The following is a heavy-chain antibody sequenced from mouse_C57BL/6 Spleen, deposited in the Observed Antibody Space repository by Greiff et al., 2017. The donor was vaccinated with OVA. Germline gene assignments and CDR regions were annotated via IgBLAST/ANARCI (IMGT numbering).Heavy chain of an antibody. V-gene: IGHV1-55*01. Sequence: QVQLQQPGAELVKPGASVKMSCKASGYTFTSYWIPWVKQRPGQGLEWIGEIYPGSGSTNYNEKFKSKATLTVDTASRTAYMQLSSLTSEDSAVYDCARRVFDYWGQGTPLTVSA. J-gene: IGHJ2*01. CDR3: ARRVFDY. CDR2: IYPGSGST. CDR1: GYTFTSYW.